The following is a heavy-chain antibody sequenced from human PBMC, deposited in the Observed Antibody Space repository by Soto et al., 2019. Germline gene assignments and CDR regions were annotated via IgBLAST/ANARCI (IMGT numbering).Heavy chain of an antibody. CDR2: IYSSGST. D-gene: IGHD4-17*01. CDR3: ARASEMTRLTTGGLDY. CDR1: GGSISSGGDY. V-gene: IGHV4-31*03. J-gene: IGHJ4*02. Sequence: QVQLQESGPGLVKPSQTLSLTCTVSGGSISSGGDYWTWIRQHPGKGLEWIGYIYSSGSTYYNPSLKSRVTISVDTSQNPFSLKLSSVTAADTAVYYCARASEMTRLTTGGLDYWGQGTLVTVSS.